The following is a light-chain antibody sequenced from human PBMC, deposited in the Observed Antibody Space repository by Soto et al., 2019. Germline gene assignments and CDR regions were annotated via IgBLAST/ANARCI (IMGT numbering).Light chain of an antibody. V-gene: IGKV1-5*03. CDR1: QSISTG. CDR2: KAS. J-gene: IGKJ5*01. CDR3: QQYNSYSIT. Sequence: DIQMTQSPSTLSASVGDRVTITCRASQSISTGLAWYQQKPGKAPNLLIYKASSLESGVPSRFSGSGSGTEFTLTISSLQPDDFATYYCQQYNSYSITFGQGTRLEIK.